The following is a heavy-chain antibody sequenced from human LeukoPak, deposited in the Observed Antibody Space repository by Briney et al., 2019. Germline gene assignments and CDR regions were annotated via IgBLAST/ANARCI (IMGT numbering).Heavy chain of an antibody. Sequence: GASVKVSCKVSGYTLTELSIYWVRQTPGKGLEWMGGFDPADGETIYAQKFQGRVTMTEDTSTDTAYMELSSLRSEDTAVYYCATLRGGDYSPDYWGQGTLVTVSS. D-gene: IGHD4-17*01. CDR1: GYTLTELS. CDR3: ATLRGGDYSPDY. V-gene: IGHV1-24*01. CDR2: FDPADGET. J-gene: IGHJ4*02.